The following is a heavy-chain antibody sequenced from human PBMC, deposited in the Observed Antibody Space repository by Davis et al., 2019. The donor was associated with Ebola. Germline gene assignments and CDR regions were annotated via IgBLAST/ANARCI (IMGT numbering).Heavy chain of an antibody. CDR2: ISSSSYYI. CDR1: GFTFSSYS. CDR3: AKSRIAAAVLQHFDY. J-gene: IGHJ4*02. D-gene: IGHD6-13*01. Sequence: GESLNISCAASGFTFSSYSMNWVRQAPGKGLEWVSSISSSSYYIYYADSLKGRFTISRHNAKNSLYLQMNSLRVEDTAVYYCAKSRIAAAVLQHFDYWGQGTLVTVSS. V-gene: IGHV3-21*04.